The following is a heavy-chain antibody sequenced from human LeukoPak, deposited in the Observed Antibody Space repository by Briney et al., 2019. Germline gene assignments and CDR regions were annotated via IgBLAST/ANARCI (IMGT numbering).Heavy chain of an antibody. CDR2: IKQDGSEK. J-gene: IGHJ4*02. CDR1: GFTFSDYW. V-gene: IGHV3-7*01. CDR3: AREYSGSYCLDY. Sequence: GGSLRLSCAAAGFTFSDYWMSWVRQAPGKRLEWVANIKQDGSEKYYVDSVKGRFTISRDNAKNSLYLQMNSLRAEDTAVYYCAREYSGSYCLDYWGQGILVTVSS. D-gene: IGHD1-26*01.